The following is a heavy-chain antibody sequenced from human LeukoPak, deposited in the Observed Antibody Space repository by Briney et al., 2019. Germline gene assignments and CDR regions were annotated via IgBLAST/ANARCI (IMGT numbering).Heavy chain of an antibody. CDR1: GYTFTSYD. D-gene: IGHD3-22*01. CDR2: MNPNSGNT. CDR3: ARSGYYDSSGYYWPDY. V-gene: IGHV1-8*01. Sequence: GASVKVSCKASGYTFTSYDINWVRQATGQGLEWMGWMNPNSGNTGYAQKFQGRVTMTRNTSISTAYMELSSLRSEDTAVYYCARSGYYDSSGYYWPDYWGQGTLVTVSS. J-gene: IGHJ4*02.